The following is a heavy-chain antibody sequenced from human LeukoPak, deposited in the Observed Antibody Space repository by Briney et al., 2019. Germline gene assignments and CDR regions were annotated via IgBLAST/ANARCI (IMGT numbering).Heavy chain of an antibody. CDR1: GGSISSYY. Sequence: SETLSLTCTVSGGSISSYYWSWIRQPPGKGLEWIGRIYSSGSTNYNPSLKSRITMSVDTSKTQFSLNLSSVTAADTAVYYCARGNYYYYMDVWGKGTTVTVSS. V-gene: IGHV4-4*07. J-gene: IGHJ6*03. CDR2: IYSSGST. CDR3: ARGNYYYYMDV.